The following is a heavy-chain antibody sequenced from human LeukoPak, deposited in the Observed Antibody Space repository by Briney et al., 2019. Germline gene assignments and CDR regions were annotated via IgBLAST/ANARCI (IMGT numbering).Heavy chain of an antibody. CDR1: GGTFSSYA. V-gene: IGHV1-69*13. CDR2: IIPIFGTA. Sequence: GASVNVSCKASGGTFSSYAISWVRQAPGQGLEWMGGIIPIFGTANYAQKFQGRVTITADESTSTAYVELSSLRSEDTAVYYCTRDSKGTSCYDYWGQGTLVTVSS. CDR3: TRDSKGTSCYDY. J-gene: IGHJ4*02. D-gene: IGHD2-2*01.